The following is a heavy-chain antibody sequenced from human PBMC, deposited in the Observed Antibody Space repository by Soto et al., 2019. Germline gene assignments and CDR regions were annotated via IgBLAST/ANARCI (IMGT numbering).Heavy chain of an antibody. V-gene: IGHV4-59*02. CDR1: GDSVSHNH. Sequence: QVQLQESGPGLVKPSETLSLTCTVSGDSVSHNHWGWIRQSPEKGLEWIGYTYENGRTNYSPSFSSRVTISPDTSRNQFSLNLTSVTAADTAVYHCTRLLYGDHFDYWGQGTLVTVSS. D-gene: IGHD2-21*01. CDR3: TRLLYGDHFDY. J-gene: IGHJ4*02. CDR2: TYENGRT.